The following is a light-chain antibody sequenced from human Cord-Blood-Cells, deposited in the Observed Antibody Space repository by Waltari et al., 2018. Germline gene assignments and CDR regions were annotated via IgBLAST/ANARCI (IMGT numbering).Light chain of an antibody. CDR3: CSYAGSSAYV. CDR2: EGS. V-gene: IGLV2-23*01. Sequence: QSALTQPASASGSPGQSITISCTGTSSDVGSYNLVSWYHQHPGKAPKLMIYEGSKRPSGVSKRFSGSKSGNTASLTISGLQAEDEADYYCCSYAGSSAYVFGTGTKVTVL. CDR1: SSDVGSYNL. J-gene: IGLJ1*01.